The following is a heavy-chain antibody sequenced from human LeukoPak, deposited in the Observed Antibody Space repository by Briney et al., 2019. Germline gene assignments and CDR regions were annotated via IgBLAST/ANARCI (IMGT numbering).Heavy chain of an antibody. V-gene: IGHV1-2*02. CDR1: GYTFTGYY. D-gene: IGHD2-2*01. J-gene: IGHJ4*02. CDR2: INPNSGGT. Sequence: SVKVSCKASGYTFTGYYIHWVRQAPGQGLEWMGWINPNSGGTNYAQKFQGRVTMTRDTSISTAYMELSRLRSDDTAVYYCAREGGDSCSSTSGPFDYWGQGTLVTVSS. CDR3: AREGGDSCSSTSGPFDY.